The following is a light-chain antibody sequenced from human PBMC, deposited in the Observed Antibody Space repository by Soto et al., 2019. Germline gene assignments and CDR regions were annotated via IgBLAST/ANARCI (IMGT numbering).Light chain of an antibody. J-gene: IGKJ1*01. CDR3: PDSTSAPRT. CDR2: AAF. CDR1: QSISGS. V-gene: IGKV1-39*01. Sequence: IQMTQSPSSLSASVGDRVTITCGASQSISGSLNWYQQKPGKDPKLLIYAAFSLQSGVPSRLSGSGSGTEFTLTISSLQPEDGARYCSPDSTSAPRTLGQGTKVDI.